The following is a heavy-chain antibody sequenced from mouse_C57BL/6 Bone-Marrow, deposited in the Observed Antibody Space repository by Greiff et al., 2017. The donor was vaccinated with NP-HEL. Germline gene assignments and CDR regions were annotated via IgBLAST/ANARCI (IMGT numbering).Heavy chain of an antibody. CDR3: ARDYYGSIFYAMDY. V-gene: IGHV7-3*01. CDR1: GFTFTDYY. CDR2: IRNKANGYTT. Sequence: EVKLMESGGGLVQPGGSLSLSCAASGFTFTDYYMSWVRQPPGKALEWLGFIRNKANGYTTEYSASVKGRFTISRDISQSILYLQMNALRAEDSATYYCARDYYGSIFYAMDYWGQGTPVTVSS. D-gene: IGHD1-1*01. J-gene: IGHJ4*01.